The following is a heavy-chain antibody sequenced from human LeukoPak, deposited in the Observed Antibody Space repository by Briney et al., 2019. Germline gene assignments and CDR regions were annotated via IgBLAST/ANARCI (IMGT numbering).Heavy chain of an antibody. J-gene: IGHJ6*02. Sequence: GGSLRLSCAASGFTFSSYAMSWVRQAPGKGLEWVSAISGNGGSTYYADSVKGRFTISRDNSKNTLYLQMNSLRAEDTAVYYCAKDHCSGGSCYFGYYYYGMDVWGQGTTVTVSS. CDR3: AKDHCSGGSCYFGYYYYGMDV. CDR2: ISGNGGST. D-gene: IGHD2-15*01. CDR1: GFTFSSYA. V-gene: IGHV3-23*01.